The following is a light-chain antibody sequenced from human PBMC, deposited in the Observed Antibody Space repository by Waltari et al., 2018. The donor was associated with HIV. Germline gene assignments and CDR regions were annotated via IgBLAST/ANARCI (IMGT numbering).Light chain of an antibody. J-gene: IGKJ5*01. Sequence: DIVMTQPPLSLPVTPGEPASIYCRSSQSLLHSNGYNYLDWYLQKPGQSPQLLIYLGSNRASGVPDRFSGSGSGTDFTLKISRVEAEDVGVYYCMQALQTPITFGQGTRLEIK. CDR2: LGS. CDR1: QSLLHSNGYNY. V-gene: IGKV2-28*01. CDR3: MQALQTPIT.